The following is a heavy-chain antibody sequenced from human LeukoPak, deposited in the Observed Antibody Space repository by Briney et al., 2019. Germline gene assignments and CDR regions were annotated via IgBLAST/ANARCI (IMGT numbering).Heavy chain of an antibody. J-gene: IGHJ6*03. CDR2: IKQDGSEK. CDR3: ARDPGSSSWPYYYYYYMDV. D-gene: IGHD6-13*01. V-gene: IGHV3-7*01. Sequence: GGSLRLSCAASGFTFSSYWMSWVRQAPGKGLEWVANIKQDGSEKYYVDSVKGRFTVSRDNAKNSLYLQMNSLRAEDTAVYYCARDPGSSSWPYYYYYYMDVWGKGTTVTVSS. CDR1: GFTFSSYW.